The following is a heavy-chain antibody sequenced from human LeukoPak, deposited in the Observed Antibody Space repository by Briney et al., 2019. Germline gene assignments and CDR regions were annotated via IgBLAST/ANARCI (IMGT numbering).Heavy chain of an antibody. CDR2: ISSSGSGI. V-gene: IGHV3-21*05. D-gene: IGHD4-17*01. J-gene: IGHJ6*02. CDR1: GFIFSTYS. CDR3: ARERVDYGDWSRYYHYGMDV. Sequence: GGSLRLSCVASGFIFSTYSMSWVRQAPGKGLEWVSYISSSGSGIYYADSVKGRFTISRDNAKNSLYLQMNSLRAEDTAVYYCARERVDYGDWSRYYHYGMDVWGQGTTVTVTS.